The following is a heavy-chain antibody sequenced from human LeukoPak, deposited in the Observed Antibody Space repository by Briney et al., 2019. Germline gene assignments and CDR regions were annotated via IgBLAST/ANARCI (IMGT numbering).Heavy chain of an antibody. CDR2: IWYDGSNK. CDR3: ARDHRQRGSSFDY. Sequence: AGGSLRLSCAASGFTFSSYGMHWARQAPGKGLEWVAVIWYDGSNKYYADSVKGRFTISRDNSKNTLYLQMNSLRAEDTAVYYYARDHRQRGSSFDYWGQGTLVTVSS. D-gene: IGHD5-12*01. CDR1: GFTFSSYG. J-gene: IGHJ4*02. V-gene: IGHV3-33*01.